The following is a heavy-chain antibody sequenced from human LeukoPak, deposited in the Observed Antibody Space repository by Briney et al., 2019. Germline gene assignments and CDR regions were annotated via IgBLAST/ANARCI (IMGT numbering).Heavy chain of an antibody. J-gene: IGHJ4*02. CDR3: ARPNYFDSSGYYF. Sequence: GGSLRLSCAASGGTFSAYAMHWVRQGPGKGLGWVAVISSDGSNENSADSVKGRFTIFRDNSKKTLSLQMNSLRAEDTAVYYCARPNYFDSSGYYFWGQGTLVTVSS. CDR1: GGTFSAYA. D-gene: IGHD3-22*01. CDR2: ISSDGSNE. V-gene: IGHV3-30*04.